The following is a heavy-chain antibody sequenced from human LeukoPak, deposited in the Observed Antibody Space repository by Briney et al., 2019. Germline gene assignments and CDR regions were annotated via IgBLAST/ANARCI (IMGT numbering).Heavy chain of an antibody. Sequence: ASVKVSCKASGYTFTGFYMYWVRQAPGQGLEWMGWIIPNNGATNYAQKFQGRVTMTSDTSISTAYMELSGLRSDDTAVYYCARGRGIVTVYYCDYWGQGTLVTVSS. D-gene: IGHD2-15*01. J-gene: IGHJ4*02. CDR2: IIPNNGAT. V-gene: IGHV1-2*02. CDR3: ARGRGIVTVYYCDY. CDR1: GYTFTGFY.